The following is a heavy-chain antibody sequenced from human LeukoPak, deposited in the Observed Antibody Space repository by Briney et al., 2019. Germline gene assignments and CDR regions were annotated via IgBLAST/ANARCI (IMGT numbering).Heavy chain of an antibody. CDR2: IYTSGST. CDR3: ARVPGGYCSGGSCYSGYFQH. CDR1: GGSISSGSYY. D-gene: IGHD2-15*01. Sequence: SQTLSLTCTVSGGSISSGSYYWSWIRQPAGKGLAWIGRIYTSGSTNYNPSLKSRVTISVDTSKNQFSLKLSSVTAADTAVYYCARVPGGYCSGGSCYSGYFQHWGQGTLVTVSS. V-gene: IGHV4-61*02. J-gene: IGHJ1*01.